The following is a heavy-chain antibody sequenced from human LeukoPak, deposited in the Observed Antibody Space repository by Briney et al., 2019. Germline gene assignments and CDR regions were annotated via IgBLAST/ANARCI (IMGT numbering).Heavy chain of an antibody. CDR1: GFTFSSYA. D-gene: IGHD3-22*01. CDR3: AKSRRLIVVVDAFDI. Sequence: PGGSLRLSCAASGFTFSSYAMSWVRQAPGKGLEWVSAISGSGGSTYYADSVKGRFTISRDNSKDTLYLQMNSLRAEDTAVYYCAKSRRLIVVVDAFDIWGQGTMVTVSS. V-gene: IGHV3-23*01. CDR2: ISGSGGST. J-gene: IGHJ3*02.